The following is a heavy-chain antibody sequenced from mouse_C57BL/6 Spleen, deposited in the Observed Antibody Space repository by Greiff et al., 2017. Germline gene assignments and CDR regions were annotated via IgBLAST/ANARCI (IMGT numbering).Heavy chain of an antibody. CDR2: IDPASGNT. J-gene: IGHJ1*01. D-gene: IGHD2-14*01. V-gene: IGHV14-3*01. CDR1: GFNIKNTS. Sequence: EVQLQQSVAELVRPGASVKLSCTASGFNIKNTSMHWVKQRPEQGLEWIGRIDPASGNTKYAAKFQGKATITADTASNTAYLQLSSLTSEDTAIYYCARSGYDSCLYWYFDVWGQGTTVTVSS. CDR3: ARSGYDSCLYWYFDV.